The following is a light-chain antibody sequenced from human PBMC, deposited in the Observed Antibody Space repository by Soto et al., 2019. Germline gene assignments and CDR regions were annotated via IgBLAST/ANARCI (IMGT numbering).Light chain of an antibody. CDR3: QQTYSDIS. V-gene: IGKV1-39*01. CDR1: RTINTY. CDR2: GAS. Sequence: DVRMTQSPSSLSASVGDTITLTCRASRTINTYLNWFQQKPGEPPRILIYGASTLHDGVPSRFSGSGSGADFTLTISGLQPEDFASYHCQQTYSDISFGGGTKVDIK. J-gene: IGKJ4*01.